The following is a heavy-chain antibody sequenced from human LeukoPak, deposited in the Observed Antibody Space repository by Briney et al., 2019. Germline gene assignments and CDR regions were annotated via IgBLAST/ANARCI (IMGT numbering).Heavy chain of an antibody. CDR1: GFAFSRYR. CDR3: TRVSTTDDY. D-gene: IGHD2/OR15-2a*01. Sequence: PGGSLRLSCAASGFAFSRYRMHWVRQAPGKGLVWVSRINSDGRSAVYADSVKGRFTISRDNAKNTLYLQMDSLRAEDTAVYYCTRVSTTDDYWGQGTLVTVSS. V-gene: IGHV3-74*01. J-gene: IGHJ4*02. CDR2: INSDGRSA.